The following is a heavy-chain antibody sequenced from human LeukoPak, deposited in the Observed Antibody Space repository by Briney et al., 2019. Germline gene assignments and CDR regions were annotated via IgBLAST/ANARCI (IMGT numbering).Heavy chain of an antibody. CDR3: ARGAYDSSGYYPGDYYYMDV. D-gene: IGHD3-22*01. Sequence: PSETLSLTCTVSGGSISSSSYYWDWIRQPPGKGLEWIGSIYYSGSTYYNPSLKSRVTISVDTSKNQFSLKLSSVTAADTAVYYCARGAYDSSGYYPGDYYYMDVWGKGTTVTVSS. J-gene: IGHJ6*03. CDR1: GGSISSSSYY. CDR2: IYYSGST. V-gene: IGHV4-39*07.